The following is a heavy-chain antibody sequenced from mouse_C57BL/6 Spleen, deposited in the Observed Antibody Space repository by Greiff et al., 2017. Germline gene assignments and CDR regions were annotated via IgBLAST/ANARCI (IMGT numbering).Heavy chain of an antibody. CDR3: ARQDYSYAMDY. CDR1: GYTFTSYW. CDR2: IDPSDSYT. V-gene: IGHV1-59*01. D-gene: IGHD2-12*01. J-gene: IGHJ4*01. Sequence: VQLQQPGAELVRPGTSVKLSCKASGYTFTSYWMHWVKQRPGQGLEWIGVIDPSDSYTNYNQKFKGKATLTVDTSSSTAYIQLSSLSSEDSAVYYCARQDYSYAMDYWGQGTSVTVAS.